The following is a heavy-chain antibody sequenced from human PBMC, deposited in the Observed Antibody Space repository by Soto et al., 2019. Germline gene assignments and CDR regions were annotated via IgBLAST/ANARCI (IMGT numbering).Heavy chain of an antibody. Sequence: SVKVSCKASGGTFSSYAISWVRQAPGQGLEWMGGIIPIFGTANYAQRFQGRVTITADKSTSTAYMELSSLRSEDTAVYYCARGYYDSSGYYYGDFDYWGQGTLVTVSS. CDR2: IIPIFGTA. CDR3: ARGYYDSSGYYYGDFDY. D-gene: IGHD3-22*01. CDR1: GGTFSSYA. J-gene: IGHJ4*02. V-gene: IGHV1-69*06.